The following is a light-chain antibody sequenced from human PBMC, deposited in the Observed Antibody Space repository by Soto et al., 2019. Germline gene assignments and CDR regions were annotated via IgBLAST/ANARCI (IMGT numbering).Light chain of an antibody. CDR3: QHYNSYSEA. V-gene: IGKV4-1*01. J-gene: IGKJ1*01. CDR2: KAS. Sequence: DIVMTQSPDSLAVSLGESATINCKSSQIVLYSSNNKNYLAWYQQKPGKAPKLLIYKASTLKSGVPSRFSGSGSGTEFTLTISSLQPDDFATYYCQHYNSYSEAFGQGTKVDI. CDR1: QIVLYSSNNKNY.